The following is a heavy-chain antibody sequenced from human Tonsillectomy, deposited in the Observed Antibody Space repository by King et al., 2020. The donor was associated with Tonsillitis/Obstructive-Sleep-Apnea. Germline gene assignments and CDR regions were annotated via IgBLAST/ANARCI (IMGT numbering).Heavy chain of an antibody. D-gene: IGHD3-3*01. CDR2: ISYDGSHK. CDR1: GFTFSSFT. V-gene: IGHV3-30*01. J-gene: IGHJ6*03. Sequence: VQLVESGGGVVQPGRSLSLSCAASGFTFSSFTMHWVRQAPGKGLEWVALISYDGSHKYYADSVKGRFTISRDNSKSMLFLQMNSLRAEDTAVYYCARAQRITIFGVVNYYMDVWGKGATVTVS. CDR3: ARAQRITIFGVVNYYMDV.